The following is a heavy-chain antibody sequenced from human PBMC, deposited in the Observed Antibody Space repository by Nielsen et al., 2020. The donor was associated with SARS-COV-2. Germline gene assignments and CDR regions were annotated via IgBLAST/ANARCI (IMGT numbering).Heavy chain of an antibody. J-gene: IGHJ2*01. V-gene: IGHV1-58*01. CDR1: GFTFTSSA. D-gene: IGHD1/OR15-1a*01. CDR2: IVVGSGYT. Sequence: SVKVSCKASGFTFTSSAVQWVRQARGQRLEWIGWIVVGSGYTNYAQKFQERVTITRNMSTSTAYMEVSSLRSEDTAVYFCAADLQTTMAHWYFDLWGRGTLVTVSS. CDR3: AADLQTTMAHWYFDL.